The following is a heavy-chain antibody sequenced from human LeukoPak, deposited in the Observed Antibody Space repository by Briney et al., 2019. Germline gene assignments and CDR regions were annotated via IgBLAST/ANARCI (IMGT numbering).Heavy chain of an antibody. CDR2: ISWNSGSI. CDR3: AKGFGEEFEIDY. V-gene: IGHV3-9*01. J-gene: IGHJ4*02. D-gene: IGHD3-10*01. CDR1: GFTVDDYA. Sequence: GGSLRLSCAASGFTVDDYAMHWVRQAPGKGLEWVSGISWNSGSIGYADSVKGRFTTSRDNAKNSLYLQMNSLRAEDTALYYCAKGFGEEFEIDYWGQGTLVTVSS.